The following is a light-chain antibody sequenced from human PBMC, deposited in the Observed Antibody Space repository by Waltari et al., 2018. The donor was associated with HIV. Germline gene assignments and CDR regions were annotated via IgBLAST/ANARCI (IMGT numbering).Light chain of an antibody. J-gene: IGLJ2*01. CDR3: CSYERSRIMV. CDR2: EVN. Sequence: QSALTQPASVSACPGQSITISCTGTSNDVGNYNLVSWYQQHPGKVPKLIIYEVNKPPSGASDRFSGAKSCYTASLTISGLQAEDGADYYCCSYERSRIMVVGGGTKLTVL. CDR1: SNDVGNYNL. V-gene: IGLV2-23*02.